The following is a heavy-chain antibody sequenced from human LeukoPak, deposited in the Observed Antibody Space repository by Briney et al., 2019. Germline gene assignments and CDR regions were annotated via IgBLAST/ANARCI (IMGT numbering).Heavy chain of an antibody. V-gene: IGHV3-30*01. CDR2: ISYDGSNK. Sequence: GGSLRLSCAAPGFTFSSYAMHWVRQAPGKGLEWVAVISYDGSNKYYADSVKGRFTISRDNSKNTLYLQMNSLRAEDTAVYYCARVPYGGNSGYFDYWGQGTLVTVSS. CDR3: ARVPYGGNSGYFDY. J-gene: IGHJ4*02. D-gene: IGHD4-23*01. CDR1: GFTFSSYA.